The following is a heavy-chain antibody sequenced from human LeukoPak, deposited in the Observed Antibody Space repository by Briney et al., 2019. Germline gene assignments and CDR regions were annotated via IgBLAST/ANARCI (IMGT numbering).Heavy chain of an antibody. CDR1: GFTFSNYA. D-gene: IGHD3-3*01. CDR3: ARVRVDFWSGVGLN. CDR2: IKQDGTEK. V-gene: IGHV3-7*01. Sequence: PGGSLRLSCAASGFTFSNYAMSWVRQAPGKGLEWVANIKQDGTEKYYVDSVKGRFTISRDNAKNSLYLQMDSLRVEDTAVYYCARVRVDFWSGVGLNWGQGTLVTVSS. J-gene: IGHJ4*02.